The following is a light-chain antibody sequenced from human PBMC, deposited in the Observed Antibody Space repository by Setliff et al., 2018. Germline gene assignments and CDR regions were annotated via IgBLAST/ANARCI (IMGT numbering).Light chain of an antibody. CDR1: TSNIGSNP. Sequence: QSVLTQPPSASGTPGQRITISCSGGTSNIGSNPVNWYQQLPGTAPKLLIYSNNQRPSGVPDRFSGSKSGTSASLAVGGLQSEDEADFYCEAWDDSLNGYVFGSGTKVTV. CDR3: EAWDDSLNGYV. J-gene: IGLJ1*01. CDR2: SNN. V-gene: IGLV1-44*01.